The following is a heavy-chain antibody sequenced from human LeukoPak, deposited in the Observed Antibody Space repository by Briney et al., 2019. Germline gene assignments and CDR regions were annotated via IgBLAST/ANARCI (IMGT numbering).Heavy chain of an antibody. CDR3: ARDRGIAARSYYYYYYMDV. V-gene: IGHV4-39*07. CDR2: IYYCGST. J-gene: IGHJ6*03. CDR1: GGFISSSSYY. Sequence: SETLSLTCTVSGGFISSSSYYWGWIRQPPGKGLEWIGSIYYCGSTYYNPSLKSRVTISVDTSKNQFSLKLSSVTAADTAVYYCARDRGIAARSYYYYYYMDVWVKGTTVTVSS. D-gene: IGHD6-6*01.